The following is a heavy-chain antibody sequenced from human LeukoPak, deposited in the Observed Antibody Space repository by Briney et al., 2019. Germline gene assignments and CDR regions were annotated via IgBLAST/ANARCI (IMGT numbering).Heavy chain of an antibody. CDR3: ARPYSSGWSRAPFDY. D-gene: IGHD6-19*01. CDR2: IYYSGST. CDR1: GGSISSSSYY. V-gene: IGHV4-39*01. Sequence: SETLSLTCIVSGGSISSSSYYWGWIRQPPGKGLEWIGSIYYSGSTYDNPSLKSRVTISVDTSKNQVSLKLSSVTAADTAVYYCARPYSSGWSRAPFDYWGQGTLVTVSS. J-gene: IGHJ4*02.